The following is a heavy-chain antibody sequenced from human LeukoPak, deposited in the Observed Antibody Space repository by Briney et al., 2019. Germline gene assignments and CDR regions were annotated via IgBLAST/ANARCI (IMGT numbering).Heavy chain of an antibody. CDR2: ISAYSGNT. V-gene: IGHV1-18*01. CDR1: GYTFTSYG. D-gene: IGHD2-15*01. Sequence: ASVKVSCKASGYTFTSYGISWVRQAPGQGLEWMGWISAYSGNTNYAQKLQGRVTMTTDTSTSTAYMELRSLRSDDTAVYYCHYLGYCSGGSCYPRDYYYGMDVWGQGTTVTVSS. J-gene: IGHJ6*02. CDR3: HYLGYCSGGSCYPRDYYYGMDV.